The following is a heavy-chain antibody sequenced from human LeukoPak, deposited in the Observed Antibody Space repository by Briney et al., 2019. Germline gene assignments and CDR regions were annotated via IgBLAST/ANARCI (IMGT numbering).Heavy chain of an antibody. CDR3: ARDLVKRCPLGY. CDR1: GGSISIYY. CDR2: IYYSGST. V-gene: IGHV4-59*12. D-gene: IGHD3-10*01. J-gene: IGHJ4*02. Sequence: SETLSLTCTVSGGSISIYYWSWIRQPPGKGLEWIGYIYYSGSTNYNPSLKSRVTISVDTSKNQFSLKLSSVTAADTAVYYCARDLVKRCPLGYWGQGTLVTVSS.